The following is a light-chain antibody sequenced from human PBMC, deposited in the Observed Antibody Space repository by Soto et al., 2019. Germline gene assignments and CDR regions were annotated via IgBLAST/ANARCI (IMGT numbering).Light chain of an antibody. CDR3: QQYGSSPGA. Sequence: EIVLTQSPGTLSFSPGERATLSCRASQSVSSSYLAWYQQKPGQAPRLLIYGASSRATGIPDRFSGSVSGTDFTLTISRLEPEDFAVYYCQQYGSSPGAFGPGTKVDIK. CDR2: GAS. J-gene: IGKJ3*01. CDR1: QSVSSSY. V-gene: IGKV3-20*01.